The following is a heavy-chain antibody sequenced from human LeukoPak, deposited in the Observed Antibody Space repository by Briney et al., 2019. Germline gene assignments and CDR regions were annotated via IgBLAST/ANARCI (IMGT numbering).Heavy chain of an antibody. V-gene: IGHV3-48*03. J-gene: IGHJ4*02. CDR3: ARINYYDGSGFYRDY. CDR1: GFIISSYE. D-gene: IGHD3-22*01. CDR2: TSSSGYTI. Sequence: GGSLRLSCAASGFIISSYEMNWVRQAPGKGLEWVSYTSSSGYTIYYADSVKGRFTISRDNAKNSLYLQMNSLRAEDTAVYYCARINYYDGSGFYRDYWGQGTLVTVSS.